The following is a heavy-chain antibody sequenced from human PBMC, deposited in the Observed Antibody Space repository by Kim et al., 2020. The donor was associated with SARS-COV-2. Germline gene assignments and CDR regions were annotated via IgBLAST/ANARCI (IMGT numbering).Heavy chain of an antibody. Sequence: SETLSLTCTVSGGSISSSSYYWGWIRQPPGKGLEWIGSIYYSGSTYYNPSLKSRVTISVDTSKNQFSLKLSSVTAADTAVYYCASTVQNVDIVATIRYWGQGTLVTVSS. D-gene: IGHD5-12*01. CDR2: IYYSGST. V-gene: IGHV4-39*01. J-gene: IGHJ4*02. CDR1: GGSISSSSYY. CDR3: ASTVQNVDIVATIRY.